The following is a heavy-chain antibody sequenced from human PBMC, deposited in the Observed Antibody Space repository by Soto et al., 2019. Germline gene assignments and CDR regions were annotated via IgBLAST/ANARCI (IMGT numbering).Heavy chain of an antibody. CDR1: GFTFSSYG. Sequence: QVQLVESGGGVVQPGGSLRLSCTASGFTFSSYGMHWVRQAPGKGLEWVAVIWNDGSNKLYPDSVKGRFTISRDYSKSTLFPQMHSLRAEDTDGYCCATSNWNLFDYRGQGTLVTVSS. CDR2: IWNDGSNK. V-gene: IGHV3-33*03. J-gene: IGHJ4*02. D-gene: IGHD1-7*01. CDR3: ATSNWNLFDY.